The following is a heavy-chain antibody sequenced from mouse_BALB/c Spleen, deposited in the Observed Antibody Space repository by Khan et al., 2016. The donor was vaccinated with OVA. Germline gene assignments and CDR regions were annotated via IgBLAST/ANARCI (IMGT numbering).Heavy chain of an antibody. CDR1: GFTFSDYG. CDR2: ISSVAYNF. V-gene: IGHV5-15*02. D-gene: IGHD3-1*01. Sequence: EVELVESGGGLVQPGGSRKLSCAASGFTFSDYGMAWIRQGPGKGPEWITFISSVAYNFYYADNVTGRFTISRGNAKNTLYLEMNRLMSEDTAMYYCARGGTGGFAYWGQGTLVTVSA. CDR3: ARGGTGGFAY. J-gene: IGHJ3*01.